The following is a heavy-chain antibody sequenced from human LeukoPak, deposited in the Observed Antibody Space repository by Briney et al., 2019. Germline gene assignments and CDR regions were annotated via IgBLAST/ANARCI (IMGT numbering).Heavy chain of an antibody. CDR1: GFTFDDHG. J-gene: IGHJ4*02. Sequence: GGSLRLSCAASGFTFDDHGMTWVRQVPGKGLEWVSVIYSGGSTYYADSVKGRFTISRDNSKNTLYLQMNSLRAEDTAVYYCAREGPSLYYFDYWGQGTLVTVSS. V-gene: IGHV3-66*02. CDR3: AREGPSLYYFDY. CDR2: IYSGGST.